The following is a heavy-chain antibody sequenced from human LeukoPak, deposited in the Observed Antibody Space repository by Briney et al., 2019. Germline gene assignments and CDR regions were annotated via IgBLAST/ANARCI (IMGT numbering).Heavy chain of an antibody. CDR3: ARDIDNGDYVVY. Sequence: VASVKVSCKASGGTFSSYAISWVRQAPGQGLEWMGGIIPIFGTANYAQKFQGRVTITADKSTSTAYMELSSLRSEDTAVYYCARDIDNGDYVVYWGQGTLVTVSS. J-gene: IGHJ4*02. D-gene: IGHD4-17*01. CDR2: IIPIFGTA. V-gene: IGHV1-69*06. CDR1: GGTFSSYA.